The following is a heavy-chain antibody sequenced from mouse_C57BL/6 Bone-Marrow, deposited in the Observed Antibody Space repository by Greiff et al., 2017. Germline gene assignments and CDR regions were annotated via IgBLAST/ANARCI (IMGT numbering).Heavy chain of an antibody. V-gene: IGHV1-9*01. Sequence: VQLQQSGAELMKPGASVKLSCKATGYTFTGYWIGWVKQRPGHGLECIGEILPGSGSTNYNEKFKGKATFTADTSSHTAYMQLSSLTTEDSASYYCARDPLCYYGRSLYWYFDVWGTGTTVTVAS. CDR3: ARDPLCYYGRSLYWYFDV. CDR1: GYTFTGYW. CDR2: ILPGSGST. J-gene: IGHJ1*03. D-gene: IGHD1-1*01.